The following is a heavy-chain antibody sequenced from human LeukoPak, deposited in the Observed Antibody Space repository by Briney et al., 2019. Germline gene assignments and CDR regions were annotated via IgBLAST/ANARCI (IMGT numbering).Heavy chain of an antibody. CDR3: ARDGGRRDDY. CDR2: IKEDGSGE. D-gene: IGHD2-15*01. CDR1: GFTFSSYW. Sequence: PGGSLRLSCAASGFTFSSYWMTWGRQAPGKGLEWVANIKEDGSGEYYMDSVKGRFTISRENAKNSLYLQMNSLRAEDTAVYYCARDGGRRDDYWGQGTLVTVSS. V-gene: IGHV3-7*05. J-gene: IGHJ4*02.